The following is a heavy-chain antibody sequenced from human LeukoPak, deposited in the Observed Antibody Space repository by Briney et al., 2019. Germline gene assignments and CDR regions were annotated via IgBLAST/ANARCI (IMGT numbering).Heavy chain of an antibody. Sequence: GGSLRPSCAASGFTFSSYGMHWVRQAPGKGLEWVAFIRYDGSNKYYADSVKGRFTISRDNSKNTLYLQMNSLRAEDTAVYYCAMKSLRECLYYYYMDVWGKGTTVTISS. D-gene: IGHD5/OR15-5a*01. J-gene: IGHJ6*03. CDR3: AMKSLRECLYYYYMDV. CDR2: IRYDGSNK. CDR1: GFTFSSYG. V-gene: IGHV3-30*02.